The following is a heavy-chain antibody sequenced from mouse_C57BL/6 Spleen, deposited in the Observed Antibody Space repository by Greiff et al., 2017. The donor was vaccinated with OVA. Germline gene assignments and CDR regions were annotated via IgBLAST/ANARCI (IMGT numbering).Heavy chain of an antibody. CDR2: ITPNNGGT. D-gene: IGHD4-1*01. CDR1: GYTFTDYN. J-gene: IGHJ3*01. Sequence: EVQLQQSGPELVKPGASVKIPCKASGYTFTDYNMDWVKQSHGKSLEWIGDITPNNGGTIYNQKFKGKATLTVDKSSSTAYMELRSLTSEDTAVYYCARGSNWGFAYWGQGTLVTVSA. CDR3: ARGSNWGFAY. V-gene: IGHV1-18*01.